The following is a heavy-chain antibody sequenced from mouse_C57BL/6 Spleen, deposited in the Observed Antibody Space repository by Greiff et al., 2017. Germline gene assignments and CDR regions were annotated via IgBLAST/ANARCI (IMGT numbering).Heavy chain of an antibody. Sequence: EVKLVESGGGLVQSGRSLRLSCATSGFTFSDFYMEWVRQAPGKGLEWIAASRNKANDYTTEYSASVKGRFIVSRDTSQSILYLQMNALRAEDTAIYYGARDEGGYDGGYAMDYWCQGTSVTVSS. J-gene: IGHJ4*01. V-gene: IGHV7-1*01. CDR1: GFTFSDFY. CDR2: SRNKANDYTT. D-gene: IGHD2-2*01. CDR3: ARDEGGYDGGYAMDY.